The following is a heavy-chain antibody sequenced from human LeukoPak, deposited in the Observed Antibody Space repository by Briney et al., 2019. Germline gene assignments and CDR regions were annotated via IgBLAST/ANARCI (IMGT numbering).Heavy chain of an antibody. J-gene: IGHJ4*02. CDR3: ARGSRRKYYDILTGYYRTNFDY. D-gene: IGHD3-9*01. V-gene: IGHV3-21*01. CDR2: ISSSSSYI. Sequence: GGSLRLSCAASGFTFSSYSMNWVRQAPGKGLEWVSSISSSSSYIYYADSVKGRFTISRDNSKNTLYLQMNSLRAEDTAVYYCARGSRRKYYDILTGYYRTNFDYWGQGTLVTVSS. CDR1: GFTFSSYS.